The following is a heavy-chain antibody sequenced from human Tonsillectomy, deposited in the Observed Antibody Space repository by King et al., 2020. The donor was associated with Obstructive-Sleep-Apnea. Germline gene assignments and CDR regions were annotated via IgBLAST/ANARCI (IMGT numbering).Heavy chain of an antibody. V-gene: IGHV3-23*04. CDR3: AKRGYYDSSGYLGGYFDY. D-gene: IGHD3-22*01. CDR1: GFTFSSYA. CDR2: ISGSGGST. Sequence: VQLVESGGGLVQPGGSLRLSCAASGFTFSSYAMSWVRQAPGKGLEWVSAISGSGGSTYYADSVKGRFTISRDNSKNTLYLQMNSLGAEDTAVYYCAKRGYYDSSGYLGGYFDYWGQGTLVTVSS. J-gene: IGHJ4*02.